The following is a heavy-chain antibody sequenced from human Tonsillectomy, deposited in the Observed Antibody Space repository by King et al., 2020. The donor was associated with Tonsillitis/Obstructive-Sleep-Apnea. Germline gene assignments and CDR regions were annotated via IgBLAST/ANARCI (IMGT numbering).Heavy chain of an antibody. Sequence: EVQLVESGGDLVQPGGSLRLSCAASGFTFRNYAMSWVRQAPGKGLEWVSIISGSGGNTNFADSVKGRGTISRDNSKNTLFLQMNSLRVEDTAVYYCAKVGLGKSYYDYYMAVWGKGTTVTVSS. CDR3: AKVGLGKSYYDYYMAV. V-gene: IGHV3-23*04. D-gene: IGHD7-27*01. J-gene: IGHJ6*03. CDR2: ISGSGGNT. CDR1: GFTFRNYA.